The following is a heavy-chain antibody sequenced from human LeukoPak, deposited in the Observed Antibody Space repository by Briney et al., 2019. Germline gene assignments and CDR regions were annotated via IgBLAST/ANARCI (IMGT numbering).Heavy chain of an antibody. V-gene: IGHV3-21*01. CDR1: GFTFSSYS. Sequence: PGGSLRLSCAASGFTFSSYSMNWVRQAPGKGLEWVSSISSSSSYIYYADSVKGRFTISRDNAKNSLYLRMNSLRAEDTAVYYCARVTMVRGVPLEDVWGKGTTVTVSS. D-gene: IGHD3-10*01. J-gene: IGHJ6*04. CDR2: ISSSSSYI. CDR3: ARVTMVRGVPLEDV.